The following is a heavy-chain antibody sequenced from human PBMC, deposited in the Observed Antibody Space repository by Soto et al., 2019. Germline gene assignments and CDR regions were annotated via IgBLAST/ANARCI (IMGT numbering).Heavy chain of an antibody. J-gene: IGHJ4*02. V-gene: IGHV4-39*01. D-gene: IGHD2-21*02. CDR3: ARQRTTVVTQAYFDH. CDR1: VESISSSSYY. CDR2: IYYSGRT. Sequence: SETLSLTCIVSVESISSSSYYWVWIRHPPGKGLEWIGSIYYSGRTYYNPSFKSRVTISIDTSKNQFSLKLSSVTATDTAVYYCARQRTTVVTQAYFDHWGQGALVTVSS.